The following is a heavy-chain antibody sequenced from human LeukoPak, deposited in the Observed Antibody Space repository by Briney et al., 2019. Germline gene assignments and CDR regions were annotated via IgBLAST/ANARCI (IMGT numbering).Heavy chain of an antibody. J-gene: IGHJ4*02. CDR1: GFTFSIYA. CDR3: AKAYSSGWYYFDY. D-gene: IGHD6-19*01. Sequence: GGSLRLSCAASGFTFSIYAMSWVRQAPGKGLEWVSAIDTSGGSTNYADSVKGRFTISRDNSKNTLYLQMNNPRAEDTAVYYCAKAYSSGWYYFDYWGQGTLVTVSS. CDR2: IDTSGGST. V-gene: IGHV3-23*01.